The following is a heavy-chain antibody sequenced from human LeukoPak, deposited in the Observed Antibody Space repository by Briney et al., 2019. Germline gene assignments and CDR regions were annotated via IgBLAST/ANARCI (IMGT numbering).Heavy chain of an antibody. CDR2: ISAYNGNT. D-gene: IGHD3-9*01. Sequence: ASVKVSCKASGGTFSSYGISWVRQAPGQGLEWMGWISAYNGNTNYAQKLQGRVTMTTDTSTSTAYMELRSLRSDDTAVYYCARRDYDILTGYNWFDPWGQGTLVTVSS. CDR1: GGTFSSYG. J-gene: IGHJ5*02. V-gene: IGHV1-18*01. CDR3: ARRDYDILTGYNWFDP.